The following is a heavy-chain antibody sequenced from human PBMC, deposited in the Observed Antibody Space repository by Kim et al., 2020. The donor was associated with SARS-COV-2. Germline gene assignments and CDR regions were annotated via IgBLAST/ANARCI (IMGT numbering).Heavy chain of an antibody. V-gene: IGHV3-30*18. CDR1: GFTFSSYG. J-gene: IGHJ4*02. CDR3: AKRNIWYFDY. Sequence: GGSLRLSCAASGFTFSSYGMHWVRQAPGKGLEWVAVISYDGSNKYYADSVKGRFTISRDNSKNTLYLQMNSLRAEDTAVYYCAKRNIWYFDYWGQGTLVT. CDR2: ISYDGSNK.